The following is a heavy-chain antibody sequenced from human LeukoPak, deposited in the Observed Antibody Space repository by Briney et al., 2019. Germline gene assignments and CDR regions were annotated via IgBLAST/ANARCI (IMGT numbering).Heavy chain of an antibody. J-gene: IGHJ4*02. Sequence: GGSLRLSCAASGFTFSSYAMSWVRPAPGKGLEWVSAISGSGGSTYYADSVKGRFTISRDNSKNTLYLQMNSLRAEDTAVYYCAKVPGSGWYYFDYWRQGTLVTVSS. V-gene: IGHV3-23*01. CDR3: AKVPGSGWYYFDY. CDR2: ISGSGGST. CDR1: GFTFSSYA. D-gene: IGHD6-19*01.